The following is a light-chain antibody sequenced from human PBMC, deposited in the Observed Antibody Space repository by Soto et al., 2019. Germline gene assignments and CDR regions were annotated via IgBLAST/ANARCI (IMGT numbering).Light chain of an antibody. CDR2: KAS. CDR1: RSISAW. J-gene: IGKJ1*01. CDR3: QQYNSDSRT. V-gene: IGKV1-5*03. Sequence: DIQMTQSPSTLSASVGDRVTITCRASRSISAWLAWYQQKPGKAPKLLIYKASSLESGVPSRFSGSGSGTEFTLTINSLQPDDFATYYCQQYNSDSRTFGQGTKVEIK.